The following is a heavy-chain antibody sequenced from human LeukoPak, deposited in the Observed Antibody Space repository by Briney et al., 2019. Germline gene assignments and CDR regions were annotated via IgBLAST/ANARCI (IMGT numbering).Heavy chain of an antibody. CDR3: ATPARVTTRHAFDI. D-gene: IGHD4-17*01. Sequence: ASVKVSCKASGYTFTSYDINWVRQAPGKGLEWMGGFDPEDGETIYAQKFQGRVTMTEDTSTDTAYMELSSLRSEDTAVYYCATPARVTTRHAFDIWGQGTMVTVSS. CDR1: GYTFTSYD. CDR2: FDPEDGET. J-gene: IGHJ3*02. V-gene: IGHV1-24*01.